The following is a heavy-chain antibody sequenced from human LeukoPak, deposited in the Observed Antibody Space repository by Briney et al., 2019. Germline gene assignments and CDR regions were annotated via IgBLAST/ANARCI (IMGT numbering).Heavy chain of an antibody. V-gene: IGHV3-30*02. D-gene: IGHD2/OR15-2a*01. CDR3: AKDGTSYYYIYY. CDR1: GFTFSSYA. CDR2: IRYDGSNT. Sequence: GGSLRLSCAASGFTFSSYAMSWVRQAPGKGLEWLAFIRYDGSNTYYADSVKGRFTVSRDDSKNTLYLQMNSLRGDDTAIYYCAKDGTSYYYIYYWGQGTLVTVSS. J-gene: IGHJ4*02.